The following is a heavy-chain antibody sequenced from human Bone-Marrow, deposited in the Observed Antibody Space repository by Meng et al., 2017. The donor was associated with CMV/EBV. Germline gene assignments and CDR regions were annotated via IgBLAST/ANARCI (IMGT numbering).Heavy chain of an antibody. J-gene: IGHJ4*02. V-gene: IGHV1-2*02. CDR1: GYTFTGYY. CDR2: INPNSGGT. Sequence: ASVKVSCKASGYTFTGYYMHWVRQAPGQGLEWMGWINPNSGGTNYAQKCQVRVTMTRDTSISTAYMELSRMRSDDTAEYYCARDHEVVDTAMVTQYYYDRSTDDWGQGTLVTVSS. CDR3: ARDHEVVDTAMVTQYYYDRSTDD. D-gene: IGHD5-18*01.